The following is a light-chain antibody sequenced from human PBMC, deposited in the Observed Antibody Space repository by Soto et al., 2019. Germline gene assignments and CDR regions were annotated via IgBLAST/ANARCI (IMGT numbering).Light chain of an antibody. CDR1: SSDVGSYNL. V-gene: IGLV2-23*01. Sequence: ALTQPASVSGSPGQSITISCTGTSSDVGSYNLVSWYQQHPGKAPKLMIYEGSKRPSGVSNRFSGSKSGNTASLTISGLQAEDEADYYCCSYAGSSTLYVFGTGTQLTVL. J-gene: IGLJ1*01. CDR2: EGS. CDR3: CSYAGSSTLYV.